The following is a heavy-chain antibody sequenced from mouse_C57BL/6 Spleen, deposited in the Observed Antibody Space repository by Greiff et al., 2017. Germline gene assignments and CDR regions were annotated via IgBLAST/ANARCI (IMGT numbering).Heavy chain of an antibody. Sequence: VQLQQPGAELVKPGASVKLSCKASGYTFTSYWMHWVKQRPGQGLEWIGMIHPNSGSTNYNEKFKSKATLTVDKSSSTAYMQLSSLTSEDSAVYYCARRGSSHDYYAMDYWGQGTSVTVSS. CDR3: ARRGSSHDYYAMDY. D-gene: IGHD1-1*01. CDR2: IHPNSGST. J-gene: IGHJ4*01. CDR1: GYTFTSYW. V-gene: IGHV1-64*01.